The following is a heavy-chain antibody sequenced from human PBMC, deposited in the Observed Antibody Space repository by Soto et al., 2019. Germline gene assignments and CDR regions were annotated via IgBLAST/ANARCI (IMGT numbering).Heavy chain of an antibody. CDR2: IGDSVTPP. D-gene: IGHD2-2*01. CDR3: ARYIPGVRYYVMAV. CDR1: ELTLVDFA. J-gene: IGHJ6*02. Sequence: GGSLRLPFPTAELTLVDFAMNWVRQAPGKGLDSVSLIGDSVTPPYYADSVKGRFTIYRDDSGNTLFLEMYSLRAEDTAVYYCARYIPGVRYYVMAVWGHGTTVTVTS. V-gene: IGHV3-23*01.